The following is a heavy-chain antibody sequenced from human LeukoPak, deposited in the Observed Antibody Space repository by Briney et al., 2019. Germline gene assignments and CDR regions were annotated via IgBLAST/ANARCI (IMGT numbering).Heavy chain of an antibody. Sequence: PGGSLRLSCSASGFTFSSHWMTWVGQARGKGLEWVANIKEDGSEKYYVDSVRGRFTISRDNAKNSLYLQMNSLGAADTAVYYCARETWSGSYFDYWGQGTLVTVSS. CDR1: GFTFSSHW. CDR3: ARETWSGSYFDY. D-gene: IGHD1-26*01. CDR2: IKEDGSEK. V-gene: IGHV3-7*01. J-gene: IGHJ4*02.